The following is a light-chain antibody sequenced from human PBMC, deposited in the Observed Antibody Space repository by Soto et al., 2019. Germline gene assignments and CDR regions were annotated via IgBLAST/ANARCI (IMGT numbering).Light chain of an antibody. Sequence: EIMMTQSPATLSVSPGERATLSCRASQSVRGNLAWYQQKPGQAPRLLIYGASTRATGIPARFSGSGSGTEFTLTISSLQSEDFAIYYCQQYNNWPSLTFGQGTRLEIK. CDR2: GAS. V-gene: IGKV3-15*01. CDR1: QSVRGN. CDR3: QQYNNWPSLT. J-gene: IGKJ5*01.